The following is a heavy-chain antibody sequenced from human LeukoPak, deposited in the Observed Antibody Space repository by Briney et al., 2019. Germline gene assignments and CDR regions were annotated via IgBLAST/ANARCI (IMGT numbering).Heavy chain of an antibody. Sequence: SQTLSLTCAISGDSVSSNSAAWNWIRQSPSRGLEWLGRTYYRSKWYNDYAVSVKSRITINPDTSKNQFSLQLNSVTPEDTAVYYCARGVVYYGSGSYASYYYYGTDVWGQGTTVTVSS. CDR2: TYYRSKWYN. CDR3: ARGVVYYGSGSYASYYYYGTDV. V-gene: IGHV6-1*01. CDR1: GDSVSSNSAA. D-gene: IGHD3-10*01. J-gene: IGHJ6*02.